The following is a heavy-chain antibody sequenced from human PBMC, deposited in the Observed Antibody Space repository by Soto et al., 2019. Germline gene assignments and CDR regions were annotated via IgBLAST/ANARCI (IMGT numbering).Heavy chain of an antibody. Sequence: QVQLVQAGAEVKKPGASVKVSCKASGYTFTGYYMHWVRQAPGQGREWMGWINPNSGGTNYAQKFQGWVTMTRDTSISTAYMEMSRLRSDDTAVYYCARSGNFDWLLRFDYWGQGSLVTVSS. CDR2: INPNSGGT. J-gene: IGHJ4*02. V-gene: IGHV1-2*04. CDR1: GYTFTGYY. CDR3: ARSGNFDWLLRFDY. D-gene: IGHD3-9*01.